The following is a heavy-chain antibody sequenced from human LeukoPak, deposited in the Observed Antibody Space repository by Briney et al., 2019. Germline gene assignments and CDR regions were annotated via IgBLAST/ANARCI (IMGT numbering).Heavy chain of an antibody. J-gene: IGHJ6*02. CDR1: GYTFTGYY. D-gene: IGHD3-9*01. CDR2: INPNSGGT. Sequence: ASVKVSCKASGYTFTGYYMHWVRQAPGQGLKWMGWINPNSGGTNYAQKFQGRVTMTRDTSISAAYMELSRLRSDDTAVYYCAREDDILPRRYGMDVWGQGTTVTVSS. CDR3: AREDDILPRRYGMDV. V-gene: IGHV1-2*02.